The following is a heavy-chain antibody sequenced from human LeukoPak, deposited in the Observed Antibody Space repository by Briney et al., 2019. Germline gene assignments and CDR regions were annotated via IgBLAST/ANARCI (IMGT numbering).Heavy chain of an antibody. CDR1: GSCLTNAW. CDR3: TAGLGKSDFDY. CDR2: IKSKTEGGTT. D-gene: IGHD7-27*01. V-gene: IGHV3-15*01. J-gene: IGHJ4*02. Sequence: MTGGSLRPAWAPSGSCLTNAWTGWVSQVPGRGRGWVARIKSKTEGGTTDYAAPVKGRFTISTDDSKNTLYLQMNSLKTEDTAVYYCTAGLGKSDFDYWGQGSLVTVSS.